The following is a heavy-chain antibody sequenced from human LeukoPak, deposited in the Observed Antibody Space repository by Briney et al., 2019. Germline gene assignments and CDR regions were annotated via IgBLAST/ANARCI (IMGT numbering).Heavy chain of an antibody. CDR1: GYTFTSYG. V-gene: IGHV1-18*04. CDR3: ARGGYSSRWTLLSGESAAFDI. J-gene: IGHJ3*02. D-gene: IGHD6-13*01. CDR2: ISAYNGNT. Sequence: SVSVSCKVSGYTFTSYGISWVRQAPRQGLGWKWWISAYNGNTNYAQKLQSRVTITTDTSTSTAYTALTSLRSDDTAVYYSARGGYSSRWTLLSGESAAFDIWGQATMVTAYS.